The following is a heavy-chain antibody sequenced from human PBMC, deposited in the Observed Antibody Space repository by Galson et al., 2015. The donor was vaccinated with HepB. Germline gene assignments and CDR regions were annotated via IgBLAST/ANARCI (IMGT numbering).Heavy chain of an antibody. D-gene: IGHD3-3*01. J-gene: IGHJ5*02. CDR3: ARAVYYDFWNGFGP. CDR1: SGSFSTYY. Sequence: TLSLTCGVYSGSFSTYYWNWIRQPPGKGLEWIGEINHNGSTNYNPSLKSRVSISIDTSKNRFSLKLSSVTAADTAVYYCARAVYYDFWNGFGPWGQGTLVTVSS. CDR2: INHNGST. V-gene: IGHV4-34*01.